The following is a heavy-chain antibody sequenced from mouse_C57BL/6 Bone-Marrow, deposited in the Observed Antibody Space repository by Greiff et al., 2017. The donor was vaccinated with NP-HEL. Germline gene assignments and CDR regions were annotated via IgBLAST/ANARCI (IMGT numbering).Heavy chain of an antibody. V-gene: IGHV2-9-1*01. CDR1: GFSLTSYA. CDR2: IWPGGGT. D-gene: IGHD1-1*01. CDR3: ARINYGSSYWYFDV. Sequence: QVQLQQSGPGLVAPSQSLSITCTVSGFSLTSYAISWVRQPPGKGLEWLGVIWPGGGTNYNSALKSRLSISKDNSKSQVFLKMNSLQTDDTARYYSARINYGSSYWYFDVWGTGTTVTVSS. J-gene: IGHJ1*03.